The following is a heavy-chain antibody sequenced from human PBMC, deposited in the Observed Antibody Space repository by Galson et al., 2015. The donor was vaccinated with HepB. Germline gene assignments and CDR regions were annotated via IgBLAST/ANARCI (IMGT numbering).Heavy chain of an antibody. CDR3: ARDVSPRQGSYYYYYGMDV. CDR1: GDSVSSNSAA. V-gene: IGHV6-1*01. J-gene: IGHJ6*02. D-gene: IGHD1-26*01. CDR2: TYYRSKWYN. Sequence: CAISGDSVSSNSAAWNWIRQSPSRGLEWLGRTYYRSKWYNDYAVSVKSRITINPDTSKNQFSLQLNSVTPEDTAVYYCARDVSPRQGSYYYYYGMDVWGQGTTVTVSS.